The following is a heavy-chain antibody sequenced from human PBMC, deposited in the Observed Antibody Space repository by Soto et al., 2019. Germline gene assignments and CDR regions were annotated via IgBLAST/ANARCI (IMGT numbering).Heavy chain of an antibody. V-gene: IGHV1-3*01. J-gene: IGHJ6*02. CDR1: GYTFTSYA. CDR3: ARTMEPMITFGGVIAKGPSPDYYYGMDV. D-gene: IGHD3-16*02. CDR2: INAGNGNT. Sequence: GASVKVSCKASGYTFTSYAMHWVRQAPGQRLEWMGWINAGNGNTKYSQKFQGRVTITRDTSASTAYMELSSLRSEDTAVYYCARTMEPMITFGGVIAKGPSPDYYYGMDVWGQGTTVTVSS.